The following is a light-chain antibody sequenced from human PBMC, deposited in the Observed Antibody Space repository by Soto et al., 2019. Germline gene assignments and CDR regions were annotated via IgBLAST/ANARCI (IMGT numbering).Light chain of an antibody. CDR3: QQYHEWPLT. CDR1: QSVGGH. V-gene: IGKV3-15*01. CDR2: DAS. Sequence: EIVLTQSPGTLSLSPGERATLSCGASQSVGGHLAWYQQNPGQAPRLLMYDASTRATGITARFSGSGSSTEFTLTISSLQSEDVAVYYCQQYHEWPLTFGGGTKVDIK. J-gene: IGKJ4*01.